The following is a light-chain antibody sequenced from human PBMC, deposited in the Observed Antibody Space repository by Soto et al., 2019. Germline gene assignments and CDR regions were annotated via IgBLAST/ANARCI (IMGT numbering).Light chain of an antibody. CDR3: QQSTSWPLT. CDR2: DAS. Sequence: EIVLTQSPATLSLSPGERATLSCRASQTISSYLAWYQHKPGQAPRLLIYDASNRAAGIPARFSGFGSGTDFTLTISSLEPEGVAIYYCQQSTSWPLTCGGGSNVEIK. J-gene: IGKJ4*01. CDR1: QTISSY. V-gene: IGKV3-11*01.